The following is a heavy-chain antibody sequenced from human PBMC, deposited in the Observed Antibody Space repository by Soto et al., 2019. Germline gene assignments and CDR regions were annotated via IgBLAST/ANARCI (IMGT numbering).Heavy chain of an antibody. V-gene: IGHV3-30*03. CDR3: ARDQDIVAPTRTGYYYYGMDV. CDR1: GFTFSSYG. J-gene: IGHJ6*02. Sequence: QVQLVESGGGVVQPGRSLRLSCAASGFTFSSYGMHWVRQAPGKGLEWVAVISYDGRNKYYAESVKGRFTISRDNSKTTLLMQMNSLRADDTAVYYCARDQDIVAPTRTGYYYYGMDVWGQGTTVTVSS. CDR2: ISYDGRNK. D-gene: IGHD5-12*01.